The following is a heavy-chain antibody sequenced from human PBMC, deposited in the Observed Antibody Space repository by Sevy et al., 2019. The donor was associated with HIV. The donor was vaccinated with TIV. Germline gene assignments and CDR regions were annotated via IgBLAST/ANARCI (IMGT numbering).Heavy chain of an antibody. V-gene: IGHV3-23*01. CDR1: GFTFNNYA. CDR3: ASLDTVLVTGYLDY. Sequence: GGSLRLSCTASGFTFNNYAMTWVRQAPGKGLEWVSTISGTGSTTNYADSVKGHFTISRDNSKNTLYLQMNSLRAEDTAVYYCASLDTVLVTGYLDYWGQGTLVTVSS. J-gene: IGHJ4*02. D-gene: IGHD5-18*01. CDR2: ISGTGSTT.